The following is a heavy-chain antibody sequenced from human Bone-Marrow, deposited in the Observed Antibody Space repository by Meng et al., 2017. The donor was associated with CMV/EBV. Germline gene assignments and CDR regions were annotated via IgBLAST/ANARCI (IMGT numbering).Heavy chain of an antibody. D-gene: IGHD3-10*01. J-gene: IGHJ4*02. V-gene: IGHV1-18*04. Sequence: ASVKVSCKASGYTFTGYYMHWVRQAPGQGPEWMGWISAYSGNTNYAQKFQGRLTLTTDVSTSTAYMELRGLRFDDTAVYYCARDYVVRKVYSAYWGQGTLVTVSS. CDR2: ISAYSGNT. CDR1: GYTFTGYY. CDR3: ARDYVVRKVYSAY.